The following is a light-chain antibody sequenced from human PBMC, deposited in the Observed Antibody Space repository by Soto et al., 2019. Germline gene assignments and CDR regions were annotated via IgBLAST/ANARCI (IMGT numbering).Light chain of an antibody. J-gene: IGKJ1*01. CDR1: QTISIW. CDR3: QQYNSYRT. Sequence: IQMTQSPSTLSTSVGDRFTITCRARQTISIWLAWYQQKPGEAPKLLIYDASILESGVPSRFSGSGSGTEFTLTISSLQPDDFATYCCQQYNSYRTFGQGTRVEIK. V-gene: IGKV1-5*01. CDR2: DAS.